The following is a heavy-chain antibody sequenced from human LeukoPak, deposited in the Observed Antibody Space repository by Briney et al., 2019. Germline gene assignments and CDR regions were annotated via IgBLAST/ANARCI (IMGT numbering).Heavy chain of an antibody. V-gene: IGHV3-53*01. CDR3: ARDPGYSGYDYVWEVAVAGPANLGMDD. CDR2: IYDDGTT. D-gene: IGHD5-12*01. CDR1: GFTVGSNY. Sequence: GGSLRLSCAASGFTVGSNYMSWVRQAPGKGLEWVSIIYDDGTTYYTDSVKGRFTISRDNSKNTLYLQMNSLRAEDTAVYYCARDPGYSGYDYVWEVAVAGPANLGMDDWGQGTTVTVSS. J-gene: IGHJ6*02.